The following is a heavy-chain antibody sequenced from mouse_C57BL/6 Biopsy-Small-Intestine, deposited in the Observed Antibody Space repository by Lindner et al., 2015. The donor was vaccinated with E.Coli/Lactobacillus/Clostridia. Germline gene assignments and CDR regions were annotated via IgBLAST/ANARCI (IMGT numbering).Heavy chain of an antibody. Sequence: VQLQESGGGLVKPGGSLKLSCAASGFTFSNYAMSWVRQTPEKRLEWVATISDGGSYTYYSDNVKGRFTISRDNVKNNLYLQMSHLKSEDTAMYYCARELFSCFDYWGQGTTLTVSS. CDR1: GFTFSNYA. J-gene: IGHJ2*01. CDR3: ARELFSCFDY. V-gene: IGHV5-4*01. CDR2: ISDGGSYT.